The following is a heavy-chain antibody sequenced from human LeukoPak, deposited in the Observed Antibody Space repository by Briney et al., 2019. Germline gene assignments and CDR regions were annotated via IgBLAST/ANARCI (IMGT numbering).Heavy chain of an antibody. CDR3: ARDNPYDILTGYYAFDI. CDR2: IYYSGST. V-gene: IGHV4-39*07. CDR1: GGSISSSSYY. Sequence: TSETLSLTCTVSGGSISSSSYYWGWIRQPPGKGLEWIGSIYYSGSTYYNPSLKSRVTISVDTSKNQFSLKLSSVTAADTAVYYCARDNPYDILTGYYAFDIWGQGTMVTVSS. D-gene: IGHD3-9*01. J-gene: IGHJ3*02.